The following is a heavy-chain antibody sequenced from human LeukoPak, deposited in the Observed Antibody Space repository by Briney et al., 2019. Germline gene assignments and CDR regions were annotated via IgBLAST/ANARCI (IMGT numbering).Heavy chain of an antibody. CDR2: IYTSGST. CDR1: GGSISSYY. V-gene: IGHV4-4*07. Sequence: PSETLSLTCTVSGGSISSYYWSWIRQPAGKGLEWIGRIYTSGSTNYNPSLKSRVTMSVDTSKNQFSLKLSSVTAADTAVYYCARDPNDCSSTSCQDNYYYYYGMDVWGQGTTVTVSS. J-gene: IGHJ6*02. CDR3: ARDPNDCSSTSCQDNYYYYYGMDV. D-gene: IGHD2-2*01.